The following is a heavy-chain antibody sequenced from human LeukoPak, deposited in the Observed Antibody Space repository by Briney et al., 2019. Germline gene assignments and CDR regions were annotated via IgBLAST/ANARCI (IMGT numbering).Heavy chain of an antibody. CDR1: GFTVSSNY. J-gene: IGHJ4*02. CDR2: IYSGGST. Sequence: GGSLRLSCAASGFTVSSNYMSWVRQAPGKGLEWVSVIYSGGSTYYADSVKGRFTISRDNSKNTLYLQMNSLRAEDTAVYYCARDFPPDGVYCSGGSCHHDYWGQGTLVTVSS. D-gene: IGHD2-15*01. V-gene: IGHV3-66*01. CDR3: ARDFPPDGVYCSGGSCHHDY.